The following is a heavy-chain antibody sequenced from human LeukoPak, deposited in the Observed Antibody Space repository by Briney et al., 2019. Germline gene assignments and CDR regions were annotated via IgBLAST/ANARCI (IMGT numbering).Heavy chain of an antibody. CDR2: ISAYSGNT. CDR1: GYTFTTYS. CDR3: ARDWCSSSSLCANYYVMDV. Sequence: AAVTVSCKSSGYTFTTYSVSLLWHAPGQGLEWMGWISAYSGNTNYPQKLQGRVTMTTNTSTSTAYMALRSLKSDDTAVYYCARDWCSSSSLCANYYVMDVWGQGTTVTVSS. J-gene: IGHJ6*02. V-gene: IGHV1-18*01. D-gene: IGHD6-6*01.